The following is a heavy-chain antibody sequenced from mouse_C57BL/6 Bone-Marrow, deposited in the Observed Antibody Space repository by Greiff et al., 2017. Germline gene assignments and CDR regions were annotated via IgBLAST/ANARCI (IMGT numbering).Heavy chain of an antibody. CDR3: AVLEFYGSSGDWSFDV. CDR1: GYTFTSYD. Sequence: QVQLQQSGPELVKPGASVQLSCKASGYTFTSYDINWVKQRPGQGLEWIGWIYPRDGSTKYNEKFKGKATLTVDTSSSTAYMELRSLTSEDSAVYFGAVLEFYGSSGDWSFDVLCTGTTVTVSS. CDR2: IYPRDGST. J-gene: IGHJ1*03. D-gene: IGHD1-1*01. V-gene: IGHV1-85*01.